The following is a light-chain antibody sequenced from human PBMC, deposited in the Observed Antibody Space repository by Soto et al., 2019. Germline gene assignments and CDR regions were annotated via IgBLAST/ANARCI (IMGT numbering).Light chain of an antibody. CDR1: SSDVGAYNL. V-gene: IGLV2-14*02. CDR3: SSYTSSSTRVV. CDR2: EGT. Sequence: QSALTQPASVSGSPGQSITVSCTGTSSDVGAYNLVSWYQQHPGKAPRLIIYEGTKRPSGISHRFSGSKSGNTASLTISGLQAEDEADYYCSSYTSSSTRVVFGGGTKLTVL. J-gene: IGLJ2*01.